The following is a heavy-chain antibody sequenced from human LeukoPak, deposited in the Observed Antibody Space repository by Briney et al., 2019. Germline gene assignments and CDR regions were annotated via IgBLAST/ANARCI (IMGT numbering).Heavy chain of an antibody. J-gene: IGHJ5*02. D-gene: IGHD1-1*01. CDR1: GGSISSYY. Sequence: SETLSLTCTVSGGSISSYYWSWIRQPPGKGLEWIGYIYYSGSTNYNPSLKSRVTISVDTSKNQFSLKLSPVTAADTAVYYCARDVRTGWFDPWGQGTLVTVSS. CDR3: ARDVRTGWFDP. CDR2: IYYSGST. V-gene: IGHV4-59*01.